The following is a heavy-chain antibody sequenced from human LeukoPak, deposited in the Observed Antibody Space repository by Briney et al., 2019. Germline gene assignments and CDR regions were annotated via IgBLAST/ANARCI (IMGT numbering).Heavy chain of an antibody. J-gene: IGHJ3*02. CDR3: ASPYCGGDCFETYDAFDI. CDR2: MNPNSGNT. V-gene: IGHV1-8*01. Sequence: AASVKVSCKASGYTFTSYDINWVRQATGQGLEWMGWMNPNSGNTGYAQKFQGRVTMTRNTSISTAYMELSSLRSEDTAVYYCASPYCGGDCFETYDAFDIWGQGTMVTVSS. CDR1: GYTFTSYD. D-gene: IGHD2-21*02.